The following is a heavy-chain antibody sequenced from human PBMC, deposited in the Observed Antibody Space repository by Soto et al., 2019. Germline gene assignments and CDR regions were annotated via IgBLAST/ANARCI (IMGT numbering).Heavy chain of an antibody. D-gene: IGHD3-3*01. Sequence: GSLRLSCAASGFTFSSYSMNWVRQAPGKGLEWVSSISSSSSYIYYADSVKGRFTISRDNAKNSLYLQMNSLRAEDTAVYYCARDYYDFWSGYSWFDPWGQGTLVTVSS. CDR3: ARDYYDFWSGYSWFDP. V-gene: IGHV3-21*01. CDR1: GFTFSSYS. CDR2: ISSSSSYI. J-gene: IGHJ5*02.